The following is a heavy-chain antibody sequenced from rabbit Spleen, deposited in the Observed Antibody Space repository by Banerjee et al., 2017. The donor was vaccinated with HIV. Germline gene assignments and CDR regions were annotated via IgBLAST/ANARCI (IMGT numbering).Heavy chain of an antibody. D-gene: IGHD4-1*01. CDR3: VREVAARFNL. CDR1: GFDFSTYS. CDR2: IDPVFGIT. V-gene: IGHV1S7*01. Sequence: QLKESGGGLVQPGGSLKLSCKASGFDFSTYSMSWVRQAPGKGLEWIGYIDPVFGITYYANWVNGRFTISSHNAQNTLYLQLNSLTAVDTATYFCVREVAARFNLWGQGTLVTVS. J-gene: IGHJ4*01.